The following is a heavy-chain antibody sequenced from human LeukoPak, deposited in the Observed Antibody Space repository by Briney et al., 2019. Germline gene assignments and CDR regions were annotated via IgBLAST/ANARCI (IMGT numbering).Heavy chain of an antibody. D-gene: IGHD3-9*01. CDR3: ARDHAPEMYYDILTGFDP. Sequence: ASVKVSCTASGYTFTGYYMHWVRQAPGQGLEWMGIINPSGGSTSYAQKFQGRVTMTRDTSTSTVYMELSSLRSEDTAVYYCARDHAPEMYYDILTGFDPWGQGTLVTVSS. CDR2: INPSGGST. V-gene: IGHV1-46*01. J-gene: IGHJ5*02. CDR1: GYTFTGYY.